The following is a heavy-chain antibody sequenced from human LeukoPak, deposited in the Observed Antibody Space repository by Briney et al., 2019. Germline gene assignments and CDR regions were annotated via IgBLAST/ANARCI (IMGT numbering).Heavy chain of an antibody. V-gene: IGHV4-59*01. CDR3: ARSPLGTHYYYMDV. J-gene: IGHJ6*03. D-gene: IGHD7-27*01. CDR1: GGSISTYY. CDR2: IYYSGST. Sequence: SQTLSLTCTVSGGSISTYYWSWIRQSPGKGLEWIGYIYYSGSTYYNPSLKSRVTISVDTSKNQFSLKLTSVTAVDTAVYYCARSPLGTHYYYMDVWGKGTTVTVPS.